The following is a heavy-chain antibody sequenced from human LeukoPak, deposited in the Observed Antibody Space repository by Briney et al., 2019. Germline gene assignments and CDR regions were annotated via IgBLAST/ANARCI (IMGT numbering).Heavy chain of an antibody. CDR1: GYSFTSYW. CDR3: ARHGPDIVVVPAATNWFDP. CDR2: IYPGDSDT. J-gene: IGHJ5*02. Sequence: GASLKISCKGSGYSFTSYWIGWVRPMPGKGLEWMGIIYPGDSDTRYSPSFQGQVTISADKSISTAYLQWSSLKASDTAMYYCARHGPDIVVVPAATNWFDPWGQGTLVTVSS. D-gene: IGHD2-2*01. V-gene: IGHV5-51*01.